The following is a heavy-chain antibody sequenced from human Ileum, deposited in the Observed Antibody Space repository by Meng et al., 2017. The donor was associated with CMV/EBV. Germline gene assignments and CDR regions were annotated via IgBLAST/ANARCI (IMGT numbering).Heavy chain of an antibody. CDR2: IYYSGST. D-gene: IGHD2-2*03. CDR3: ARVGYCSSTNC. V-gene: IGHV4-39*07. CDR1: GGSISSSSYY. J-gene: IGHJ4*02. Sequence: SETLSLTCTVSGGSISSSSYYWGWIRQPPGKGLEWIGSIYYSGSTYYNPSLKSRVTISVDTSKNQFSLKLSSVTAADTAVYYCARVGYCSSTNCWGQGTLVTVSS.